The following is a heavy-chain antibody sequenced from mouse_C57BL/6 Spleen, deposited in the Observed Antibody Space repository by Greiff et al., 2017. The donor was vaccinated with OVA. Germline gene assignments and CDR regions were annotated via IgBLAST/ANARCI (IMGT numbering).Heavy chain of an antibody. CDR2: IDPSDSYT. Sequence: QVQLQQPGAELVKPGASVKLSCKASGYTFTSYWMQWVNQRPGQGLEWIGEIDPSDSYTNYTQKFKGKATLTVDTSSSTAYMQLSSLTSEDSAVYYCAPLGRREGWVAYWGQGTLVTVSA. V-gene: IGHV1-50*01. D-gene: IGHD4-1*01. CDR3: APLGRREGWVAY. J-gene: IGHJ3*01. CDR1: GYTFTSYW.